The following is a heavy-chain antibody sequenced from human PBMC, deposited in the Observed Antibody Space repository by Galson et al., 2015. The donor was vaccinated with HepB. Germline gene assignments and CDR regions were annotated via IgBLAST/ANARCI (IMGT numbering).Heavy chain of an antibody. CDR1: GSSVSSDRYH. V-gene: IGHV4-61*01. J-gene: IGHJ5*02. Sequence: ETLSLTCTVSGSSVSSDRYHWNWVRQPPGKGLEWIGCIYHSGDTNFNPSLTSRVTISADKSKNQFSLRLRSVTAEDTAVYFCARFGAPFYDFWSGYYDAWGQGTLVSVSS. CDR3: ARFGAPFYDFWSGYYDA. CDR2: IYHSGDT. D-gene: IGHD3-3*01.